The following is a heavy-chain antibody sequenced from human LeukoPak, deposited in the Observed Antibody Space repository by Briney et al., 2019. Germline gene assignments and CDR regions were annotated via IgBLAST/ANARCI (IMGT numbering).Heavy chain of an antibody. CDR3: ASQPALYYYYGMDV. Sequence: SETLSLTCTVSGGSISSYYWTWIRQPPGNGLEWIGYIYYTGSTNYNPSLNSRVTISVDTSKNQFSLKLTSVTAADTAVYYCASQPALYYYYGMDVWGQGTTVTVSS. J-gene: IGHJ6*02. CDR2: IYYTGST. V-gene: IGHV4-59*01. CDR1: GGSISSYY.